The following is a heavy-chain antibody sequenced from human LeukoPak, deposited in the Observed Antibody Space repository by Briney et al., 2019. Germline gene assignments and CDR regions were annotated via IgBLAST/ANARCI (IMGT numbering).Heavy chain of an antibody. CDR1: EFIFTSYA. CDR3: ARTFYSQGSANNYFHC. V-gene: IGHV3-30*09. J-gene: IGHJ4*02. CDR2: ISYGGSSK. Sequence: PGRSLRLSCAASEFIFTSYAMHWVRQAAGKGLEWVAGISYGGSSKFYADSVRGRFAISRDNSKNTLYLQMNSVSAEDTAVYYCARTFYSQGSANNYFHCSGQGTLVSVSS. D-gene: IGHD4/OR15-4a*01.